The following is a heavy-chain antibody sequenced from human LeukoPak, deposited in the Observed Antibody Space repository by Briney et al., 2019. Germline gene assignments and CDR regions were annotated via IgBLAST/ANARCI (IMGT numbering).Heavy chain of an antibody. CDR2: VNPNGGGT. Sequence: GASVKVSCKASGYTFTDFYMHWVRQAPGQGLEWMGWVNPNGGGTKYAQKFQDRVTMTRDTSISTAYMEVSRLTSDDTAMYYCGYSRGWYALHMWGQGTMVTVSS. J-gene: IGHJ3*02. CDR1: GYTFTDFY. D-gene: IGHD6-19*01. CDR3: GYSRGWYALHM. V-gene: IGHV1-2*02.